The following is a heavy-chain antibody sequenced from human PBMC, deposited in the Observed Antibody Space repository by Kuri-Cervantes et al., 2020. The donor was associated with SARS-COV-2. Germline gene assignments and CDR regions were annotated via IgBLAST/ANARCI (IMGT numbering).Heavy chain of an antibody. J-gene: IGHJ3*02. V-gene: IGHV3-7*01. CDR2: IKQDGSEK. CDR1: GFIVSSSY. Sequence: GGSLRLSCAASGFIVSSSYTSWVRQAPGKGLEWVANIKQDGSEKYYVDSVKGRFTISRDNAKNSLYLQMNSLRAEDTAVYYCARIPGYSSGWLAFDIWGQGTMVTVSS. CDR3: ARIPGYSSGWLAFDI. D-gene: IGHD6-19*01.